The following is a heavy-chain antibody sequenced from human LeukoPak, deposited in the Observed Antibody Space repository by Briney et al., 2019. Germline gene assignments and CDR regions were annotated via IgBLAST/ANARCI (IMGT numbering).Heavy chain of an antibody. J-gene: IGHJ3*02. Sequence: GGSLRLSCAVSGFPFRSSRVHWLRHATGKGGVGGSRISGDGGSTEYADSVTGPFAISRDNAKNTLYLQMNSLRAEDTAVYYCAARFRDGLDIWGQGTMVTVSS. V-gene: IGHV3-74*01. CDR3: AARFRDGLDI. CDR1: GFPFRSSR. CDR2: ISGDGGST.